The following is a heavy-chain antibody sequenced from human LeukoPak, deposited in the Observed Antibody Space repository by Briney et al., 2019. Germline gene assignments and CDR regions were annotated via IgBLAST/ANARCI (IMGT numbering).Heavy chain of an antibody. D-gene: IGHD3-22*01. CDR2: INPNSGGT. Sequence: ASVKVSCKASGYTFTGYYIHWLRQAPGQGLEWMGWINPNSGGTDYAQKFQGRVTMTRDTSISTAYMELSRLRSDDTAVYYCARFGYYYDSSGYYYFDYWGQGTLVTVSS. CDR1: GYTFTGYY. CDR3: ARFGYYYDSSGYYYFDY. V-gene: IGHV1-2*02. J-gene: IGHJ4*02.